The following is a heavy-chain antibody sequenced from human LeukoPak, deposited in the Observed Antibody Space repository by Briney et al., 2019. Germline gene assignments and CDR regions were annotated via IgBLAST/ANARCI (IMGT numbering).Heavy chain of an antibody. Sequence: SVKVSCKASGGTFSSYAISWVRQAPGQGLEWMGGIIPIFGTANYAQKFQGRVTITADESTSTAYMELSSLRSEDTAVYYCARDGPMAAAGTGYWGQGTLVTVSS. CDR3: ARDGPMAAAGTGY. D-gene: IGHD6-13*01. CDR1: GGTFSSYA. CDR2: IIPIFGTA. J-gene: IGHJ4*02. V-gene: IGHV1-69*13.